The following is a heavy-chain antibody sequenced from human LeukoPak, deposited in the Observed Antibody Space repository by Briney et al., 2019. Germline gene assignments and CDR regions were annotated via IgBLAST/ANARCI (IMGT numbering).Heavy chain of an antibody. V-gene: IGHV3-74*01. D-gene: IGHD3-22*01. CDR1: GFTFSSYW. CDR3: ARDIYYDSSGYYYVGLDY. J-gene: IGHJ4*02. Sequence: GGSLRLSCAASGFTFSSYWMHWVRQAPGKGLVWVSRIISDGSSATYADSVKGRFTISRDNAKNTMYLQMNSLRAEDTAVYYCARDIYYDSSGYYYVGLDYWGQGTLVSVSS. CDR2: IISDGSSA.